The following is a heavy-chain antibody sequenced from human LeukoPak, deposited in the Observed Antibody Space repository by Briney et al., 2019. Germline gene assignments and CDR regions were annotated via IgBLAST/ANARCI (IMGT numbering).Heavy chain of an antibody. J-gene: IGHJ4*02. Sequence: SGGSLRLSCAASGFTFSSYAMHWVRQAPGQGLEWMGWINPNSGGTNYAQKFQGRVTMTRDTSISTAYMELSRLRSDDTAVYYCAREGQKWELHPIDYWGQGTLVTVSS. CDR2: INPNSGGT. V-gene: IGHV1-2*02. CDR1: GFTFSSYA. CDR3: AREGQKWELHPIDY. D-gene: IGHD1-26*01.